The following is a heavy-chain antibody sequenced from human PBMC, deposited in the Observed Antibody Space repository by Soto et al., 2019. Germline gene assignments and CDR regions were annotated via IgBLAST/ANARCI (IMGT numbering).Heavy chain of an antibody. CDR3: AREYKPRYCSSTSCYLYYYMDV. CDR2: IYSGGST. D-gene: IGHD2-2*01. J-gene: IGHJ6*03. V-gene: IGHV3-66*01. CDR1: GFTVSSNY. Sequence: GGSLRLSCAASGFTVSSNYMSWVRQAPGKGLEWVSVIYSGGSTYYADSVKGRFTISRDNSKNTLYLQMNSLRAEDTAVYYCAREYKPRYCSSTSCYLYYYMDVWGKGTTVTVSS.